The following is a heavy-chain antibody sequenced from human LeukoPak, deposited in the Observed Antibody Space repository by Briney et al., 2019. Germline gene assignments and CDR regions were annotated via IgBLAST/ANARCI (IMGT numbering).Heavy chain of an antibody. J-gene: IGHJ4*02. CDR1: GLTLSSNY. V-gene: IGHV3-53*04. D-gene: IGHD2-2*01. Sequence: GGSLRLSCAASGLTLSSNYMSWVRQAPGRGLEWVSVIKGRFTISRHNSNNTLYLQMNSLRPEDTAVYYCARVIYQLVFDYWGQGTLVSVSS. CDR3: ARVIYQLVFDY. CDR2: I.